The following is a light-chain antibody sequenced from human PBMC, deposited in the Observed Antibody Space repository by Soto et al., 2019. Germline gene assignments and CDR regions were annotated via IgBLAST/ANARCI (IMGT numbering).Light chain of an antibody. Sequence: EIVLTQSPGTLSLSPGERATLSCRASQSVSSSYLAWYQQKPGQAPRLLIYGASSRATGIPDRFSGRGSGTDCTLTISRLEPEDFAVYYCQQYGSSPYTFGQGTKLEIK. J-gene: IGKJ2*01. CDR2: GAS. V-gene: IGKV3-20*01. CDR3: QQYGSSPYT. CDR1: QSVSSSY.